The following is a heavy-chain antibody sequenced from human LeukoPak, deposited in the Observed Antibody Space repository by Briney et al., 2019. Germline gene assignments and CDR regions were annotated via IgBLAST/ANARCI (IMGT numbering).Heavy chain of an antibody. CDR1: GFTFSSYA. V-gene: IGHV3-30*14. J-gene: IGHJ4*02. CDR2: ISYDGSNK. Sequence: GGSLRLSCAASGFTFSSYAMHWVRQAPGKGLEWVAVISYDGSNKYYADSVKGRFTISRDNSKNTLYLQMNSLRAEDTAVYYCARNLYYYDSSGYYYYWGQGILVTVSS. D-gene: IGHD3-22*01. CDR3: ARNLYYYDSSGYYYY.